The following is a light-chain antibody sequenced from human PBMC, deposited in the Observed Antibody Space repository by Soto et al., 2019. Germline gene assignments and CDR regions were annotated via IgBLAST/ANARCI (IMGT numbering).Light chain of an antibody. CDR3: TSWTTSTTMI. Sequence: QSALTQPASVSGSPGQSITISCTGTISGIGAYNFVSWYQQHPGKAPKLMLYDVNIRPSGVSNRFSGSKSGNTASLTISGLQADEEADYYCTSWTTSTTMIFGGGTKVTVL. J-gene: IGLJ2*01. CDR1: ISGIGAYNF. V-gene: IGLV2-14*03. CDR2: DVN.